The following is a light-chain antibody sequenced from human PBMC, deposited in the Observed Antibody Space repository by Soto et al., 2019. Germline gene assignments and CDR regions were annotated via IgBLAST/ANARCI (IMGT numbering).Light chain of an antibody. V-gene: IGKV3-15*01. CDR1: QSVSNY. CDR3: QQYNSWPPSYT. CDR2: GAF. J-gene: IGKJ2*01. Sequence: EIVMTQSPATLSVSLGDRATLSCRASQSVSNYLAWYQQKPGQAPRLLIYGAFTRATGIPARFSGSGSETDFTLTISSLQSEDFAVYYCQQYNSWPPSYTFGQGTKLEIK.